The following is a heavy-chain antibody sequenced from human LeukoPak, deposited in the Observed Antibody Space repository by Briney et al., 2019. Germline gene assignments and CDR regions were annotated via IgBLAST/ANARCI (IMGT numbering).Heavy chain of an antibody. Sequence: GGSLRLSCAASGFTFSSYAMHWVRQAPGKGLEWVAVISYDGSNKYYADSVKGRFTISRDNSKNTLYLQMNSLRAEDTAVYYCASYSSAWYYGYWGQGTLVTVSS. J-gene: IGHJ4*02. V-gene: IGHV3-30-3*01. CDR1: GFTFSSYA. CDR2: ISYDGSNK. CDR3: ASYSSAWYYGY. D-gene: IGHD6-19*01.